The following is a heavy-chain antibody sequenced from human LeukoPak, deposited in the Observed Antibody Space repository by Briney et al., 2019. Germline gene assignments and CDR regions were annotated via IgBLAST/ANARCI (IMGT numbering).Heavy chain of an antibody. V-gene: IGHV1-2*02. J-gene: IGHJ6*03. CDR1: GYTLTGYY. CDR2: INPNSGGT. CDR3: AREPMNYYYMDV. Sequence: GASVKVSCKASGYTLTGYYMHWVRQAPGQGLEWMGWINPNSGGTNYAQKFQGRVTMTRDTSISTAYMELSRLRSDDTAVYYCAREPMNYYYMDVWGKGTTVTISS.